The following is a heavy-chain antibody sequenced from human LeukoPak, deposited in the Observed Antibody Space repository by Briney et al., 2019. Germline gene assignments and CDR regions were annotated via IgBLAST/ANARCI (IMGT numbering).Heavy chain of an antibody. D-gene: IGHD1-26*01. V-gene: IGHV4-4*07. CDR3: ARDRSGSYARRAFDT. CDR1: GGSISSYY. CDR2: IYTSGST. Sequence: KSSETLSLTCTVSGGSISSYYWSWIRQSAGKGLEWIGRIYTSGSTNYNPSLKSRVTISVDTSKNQFSLKLSSVTAADTAVYYCARDRSGSYARRAFDTWGQGTMVTVSS. J-gene: IGHJ3*02.